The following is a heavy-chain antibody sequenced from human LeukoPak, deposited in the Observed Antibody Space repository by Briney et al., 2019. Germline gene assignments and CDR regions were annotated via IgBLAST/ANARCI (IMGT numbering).Heavy chain of an antibody. J-gene: IGHJ4*02. CDR3: VVEGAIGY. Sequence: GGSLRLSCAASGFTFSSYGMHWVRQAPGKGLEWVAFIRDDGSDKYYADSVKGRFTISRDNSKNTLYLEMNSLRAEDSAVYYCVVEGAIGYWGQGTLVTVSS. D-gene: IGHD2-21*01. CDR1: GFTFSSYG. CDR2: IRDDGSDK. V-gene: IGHV3-30*02.